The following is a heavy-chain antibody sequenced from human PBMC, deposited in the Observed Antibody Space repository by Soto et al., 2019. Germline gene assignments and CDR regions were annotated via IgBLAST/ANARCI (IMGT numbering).Heavy chain of an antibody. Sequence: ETLSLTCTVSGGSISSYYWSWIRQPPGKGLEWIGYIYYSGSTNYNPSLKSRVTISVDTSKNQFSLKLSSVTAADTAVHYCARSYYDILTGPNWFDPWGQGTLVTVSS. CDR2: IYYSGST. CDR1: GGSISSYY. V-gene: IGHV4-59*08. CDR3: ARSYYDILTGPNWFDP. D-gene: IGHD3-9*01. J-gene: IGHJ5*02.